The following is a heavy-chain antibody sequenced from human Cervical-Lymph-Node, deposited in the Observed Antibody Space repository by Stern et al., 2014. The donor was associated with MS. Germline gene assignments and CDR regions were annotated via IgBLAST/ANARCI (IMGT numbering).Heavy chain of an antibody. J-gene: IGHJ5*02. Sequence: VQLVQSGAEVTKPGSSVEVSCKASGGTFSKFPSSWVRQAPGQGLEWIGGIFPVFEPPTYSQEFRGRVTITADVSTSTVYMELSSLRSDDTAVYYCALSSETSDRWYSLGYDLWGQGTLVTVSS. CDR2: IFPVFEPP. V-gene: IGHV1-69*01. CDR3: ALSSETSDRWYSLGYDL. CDR1: GGTFSKFP. D-gene: IGHD6-13*01.